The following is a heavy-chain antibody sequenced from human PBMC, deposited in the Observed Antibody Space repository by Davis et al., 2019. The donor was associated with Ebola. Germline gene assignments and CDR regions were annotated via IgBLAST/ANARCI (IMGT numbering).Heavy chain of an antibody. Sequence: GESLKISCAVSGFTFRSHSMNWGRQAPGKGLEWVAFISTSSTYTYYADSVKGRFTISRDNARNSLYLQMHSLRVEDTAVYYCARDVYEEVVTATPVNYWGQGTLVTVSS. V-gene: IGHV3-21*01. D-gene: IGHD2-15*01. CDR1: GFTFRSHS. CDR2: ISTSSTYT. J-gene: IGHJ4*02. CDR3: ARDVYEEVVTATPVNY.